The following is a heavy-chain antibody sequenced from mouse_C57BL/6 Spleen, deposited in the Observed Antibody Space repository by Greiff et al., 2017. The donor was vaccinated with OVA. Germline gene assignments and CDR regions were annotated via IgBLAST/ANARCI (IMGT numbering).Heavy chain of an antibody. CDR3: ARSKGVYHGSGHYAMDY. D-gene: IGHD2-2*01. V-gene: IGHV1-55*01. Sequence: QVQLKQPGAELVKPGASVKMSCKASGYTFTSYWITWVKQRPGQGLEWIGDIYPGSGSTNYNEKFKSKATLTVDTSSSTAYMQLSSLTSEDSAVYYCARSKGVYHGSGHYAMDYWGQGTSVTVSS. CDR2: IYPGSGST. CDR1: GYTFTSYW. J-gene: IGHJ4*01.